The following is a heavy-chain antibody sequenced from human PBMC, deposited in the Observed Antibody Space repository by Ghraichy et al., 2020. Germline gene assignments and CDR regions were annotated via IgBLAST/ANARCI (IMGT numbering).Heavy chain of an antibody. J-gene: IGHJ5*02. V-gene: IGHV3-23*01. CDR1: GFTFSSYA. CDR3: ANMVRWFNWFDP. D-gene: IGHD4/OR15-4a*01. Sequence: GALRLSCAASGFTFSSYAMSWVRQAPGKGLEWVSAISGSGGSTYYADSVKGRFTISRDNSKNTLYLQMNSLRAEDTAVYYCANMVRWFNWFDPWGQGTLVTVSS. CDR2: ISGSGGST.